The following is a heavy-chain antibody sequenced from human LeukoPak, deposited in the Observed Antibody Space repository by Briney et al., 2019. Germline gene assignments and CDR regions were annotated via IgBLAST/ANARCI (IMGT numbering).Heavy chain of an antibody. CDR2: IYYSGST. V-gene: IGHV4-59*01. CDR1: GGSISSYY. CDR3: ARGRMVYAPVDY. Sequence: SETLSLTCTVSGGSISSYYWSWIRQPPGKGLGWIGYIYYSGSTNYNPSLKSRVTISVDTSKNQFSLKLSSVTAADTAVYYCARGRMVYAPVDYWGQGTPVTVSS. D-gene: IGHD2-8*01. J-gene: IGHJ4*02.